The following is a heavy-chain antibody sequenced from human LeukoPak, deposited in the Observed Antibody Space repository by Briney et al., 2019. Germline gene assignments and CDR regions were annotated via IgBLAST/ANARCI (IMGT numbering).Heavy chain of an antibody. CDR3: ATGVVLRFLEWLFSD. J-gene: IGHJ4*02. V-gene: IGHV1-24*01. CDR2: FDPEDGET. Sequence: GASVKVSCKVSGYTLTELSMHWVRQAPGKGLEWMGGFDPEDGETIYAQKFQCRVTMTEDTSTDTAYMELSSLRSEDTAVYYCATGVVLRFLEWLFSDWGQGTLVTVSS. D-gene: IGHD3-3*01. CDR1: GYTLTELS.